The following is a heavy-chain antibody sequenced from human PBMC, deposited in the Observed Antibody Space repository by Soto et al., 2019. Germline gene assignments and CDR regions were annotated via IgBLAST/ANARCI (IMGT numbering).Heavy chain of an antibody. CDR3: ATVKGHGSGRYSDC. J-gene: IGHJ4*02. V-gene: IGHV1-8*01. D-gene: IGHD3-10*01. CDR2: MNPNSGNT. Sequence: QVQLVQSGAEAEKPGASVKVSCKASGYTFTNNDINWVRQATGQGLEWMGWMNPNSGNTGYAQKFQGRVSMTRDTSISTDDMELRSLRSEDTAVYYCATVKGHGSGRYSDCWGQGTLVTVSS. CDR1: GYTFTNND.